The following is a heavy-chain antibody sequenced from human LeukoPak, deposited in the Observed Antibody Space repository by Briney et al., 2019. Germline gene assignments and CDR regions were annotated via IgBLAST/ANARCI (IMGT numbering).Heavy chain of an antibody. V-gene: IGHV4-59*01. CDR1: GGSISSYY. CDR2: VSYSGTT. CDR3: ATKIYGYSYGCWFDP. Sequence: SETLSLTCTVSGGSISSYYWTWIRQPPGKGLEWIGYVSYSGTTKYNPSLKSRVTMSVDMSKNRLSLRLTSVTAADTAVYYCATKIYGYSYGCWFDPWGQGTLVTVSS. J-gene: IGHJ5*02. D-gene: IGHD5-18*01.